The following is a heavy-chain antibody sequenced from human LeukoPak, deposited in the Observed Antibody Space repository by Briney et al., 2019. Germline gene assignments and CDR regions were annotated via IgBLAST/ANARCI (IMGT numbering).Heavy chain of an antibody. J-gene: IGHJ3*02. D-gene: IGHD6-19*01. Sequence: PSETLSLTCTVSGGSVSNYYWSWIRQSPGKGLEWIGYIYYTETSYNPSLKSRVTISVDTSKNQFSLKLSSVTAADTAVYYCARSSGWSRSAFDIWGQGTMVTVSS. CDR2: IYYTET. CDR1: GGSVSNYY. V-gene: IGHV4-59*02. CDR3: ARSSGWSRSAFDI.